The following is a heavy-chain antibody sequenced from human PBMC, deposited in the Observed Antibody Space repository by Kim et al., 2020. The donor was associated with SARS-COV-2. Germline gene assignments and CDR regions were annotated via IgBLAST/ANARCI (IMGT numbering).Heavy chain of an antibody. Sequence: ASVKVSCKPSGYTFTAFYIHWVRQAPGQGLEWMGWIDPDSGDTAYDEKFQGRVTMTRDTSISTAYMELTSLRSDDSALYYCATPLMVRGDDDYWGQGTLVTVSS. CDR2: IDPDSGDT. V-gene: IGHV1-2*02. CDR3: ATPLMVRGDDDY. D-gene: IGHD3-10*01. CDR1: GYTFTAFY. J-gene: IGHJ4*02.